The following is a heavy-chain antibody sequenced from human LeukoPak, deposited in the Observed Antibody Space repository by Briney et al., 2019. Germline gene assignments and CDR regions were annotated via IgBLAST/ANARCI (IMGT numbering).Heavy chain of an antibody. V-gene: IGHV4-59*01. Sequence: SETLSLTCTVSGGSISNYYWSWIRQPPGKGLEWIGYIFNSGHTNYNPSLKSRVTISEDTSKNQLSLKLSSVTAADTAVYYCARAAVTTSRYFQHWGQGTLVTVSS. J-gene: IGHJ1*01. CDR1: GGSISNYY. CDR2: IFNSGHT. D-gene: IGHD4-17*01. CDR3: ARAAVTTSRYFQH.